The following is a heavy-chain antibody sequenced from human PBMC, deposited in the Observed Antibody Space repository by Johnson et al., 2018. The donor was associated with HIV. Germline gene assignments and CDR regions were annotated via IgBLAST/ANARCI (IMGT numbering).Heavy chain of an antibody. V-gene: IGHV3-30*18. CDR2: ISYDGSNK. D-gene: IGHD3-22*01. CDR1: GFTFSSYG. J-gene: IGHJ3*02. Sequence: QVQLVESGGGVVQPGRSLRLSCAASGFTFSSYGIHWVRQAPGKGLEWVAVISYDGSNKYYADSVKGRFTISRDNSKNTLYLQMNSLRAEDTALYYCAKEGYYYDSKNDAFDIWGQGTMVTVSS. CDR3: AKEGYYYDSKNDAFDI.